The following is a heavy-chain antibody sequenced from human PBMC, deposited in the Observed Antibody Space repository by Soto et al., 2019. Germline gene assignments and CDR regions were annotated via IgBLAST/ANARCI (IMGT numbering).Heavy chain of an antibody. V-gene: IGHV1-18*01. J-gene: IGHJ4*02. CDR1: GYTFTSYG. Sequence: ASVKVSCKASGYTFTSYGISWVRQAPGQGLEWMGWISAYNGNTNYAQKLQGRVTMTTDTSTSTAYMELRSLRSDDTAVYYCARDILGGYYDILTGSPPGYYFDYWGQGTLVTVSS. CDR3: ARDILGGYYDILTGSPPGYYFDY. CDR2: ISAYNGNT. D-gene: IGHD3-9*01.